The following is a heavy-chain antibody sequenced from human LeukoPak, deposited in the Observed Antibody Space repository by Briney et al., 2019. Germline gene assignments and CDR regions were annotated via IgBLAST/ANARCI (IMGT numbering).Heavy chain of an antibody. CDR3: ARSKWTTVVTPGYYMDV. CDR2: IIPIFGTA. V-gene: IGHV1-69*05. J-gene: IGHJ6*03. CDR1: GCTFSSYA. D-gene: IGHD4-23*01. Sequence: SVKVSCKASGCTFSSYAISWVRQAPGQGLEWMGGIIPIFGTANYAQKFQGRVTITTDESTSTAYMELSSLRSEDTAVYYCARSKWTTVVTPGYYMDVWGKGTTVTVSS.